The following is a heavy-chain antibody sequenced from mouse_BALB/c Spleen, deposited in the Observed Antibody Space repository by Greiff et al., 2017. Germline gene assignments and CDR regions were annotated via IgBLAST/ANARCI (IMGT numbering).Heavy chain of an antibody. J-gene: IGHJ1*01. CDR2: IDPETGGT. CDR1: GYTFTDYE. Sequence: VQLQQSGAELVRPGASVTLSCKASGYTFTDYEMHWVKQTPVHGLEWIGAIDPETGGTAYNQKFKGKATLTADKSSSTAYMELRSLTSEDSAVYYCTRAFYYGSSYGYFDVWGAGTTVTVSS. CDR3: TRAFYYGSSYGYFDV. V-gene: IGHV1-15*01. D-gene: IGHD1-1*01.